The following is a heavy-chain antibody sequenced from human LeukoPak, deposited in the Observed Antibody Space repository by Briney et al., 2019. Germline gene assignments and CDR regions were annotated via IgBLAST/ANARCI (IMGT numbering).Heavy chain of an antibody. Sequence: VASVKVSCKVSGYTLTELSMHWVRQAPGKGLEWMGGFDPEDGETIYAQKFQGRVTMTEDTSTDTAYMELSSLRSEDTAVYYCARGLVGGTMIVVVKPRSGFDYWGQGTLVTVSS. D-gene: IGHD3-22*01. CDR3: ARGLVGGTMIVVVKPRSGFDY. CDR1: GYTLTELS. J-gene: IGHJ4*02. CDR2: FDPEDGET. V-gene: IGHV1-24*01.